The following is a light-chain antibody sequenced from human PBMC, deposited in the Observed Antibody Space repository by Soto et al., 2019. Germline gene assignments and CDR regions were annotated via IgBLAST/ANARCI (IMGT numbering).Light chain of an antibody. CDR3: QQRSEWPPT. CDR2: DAS. Sequence: EVVLTQSPATLSLSPGERATLSCRASRDVIRCLAWYQQKPAQAPRLLIYDASNSAAAIPARFSGSWSATDFTLTSSSLEPEDFAYYYWQQRSEWPPTFGQGTKLEI. CDR1: RDVIRC. J-gene: IGKJ2*01. V-gene: IGKV3-11*01.